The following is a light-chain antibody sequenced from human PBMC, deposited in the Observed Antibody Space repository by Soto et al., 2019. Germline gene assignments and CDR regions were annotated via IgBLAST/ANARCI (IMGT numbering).Light chain of an antibody. CDR1: QSIGSTY. CDR2: GAS. CDR3: QQYGNSAWT. V-gene: IGKV3-20*01. J-gene: IGKJ1*01. Sequence: PGERATLSCRASQSIGSTYLVWYQQKPAQAPRLLIYGASSRATGIPDRFSGSGSGTDFTLTISRLEPEDFAVYYCQQYGNSAWTFGQGTKVDIK.